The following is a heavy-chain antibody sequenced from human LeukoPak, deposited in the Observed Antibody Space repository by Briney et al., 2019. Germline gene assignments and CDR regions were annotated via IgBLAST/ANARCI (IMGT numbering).Heavy chain of an antibody. CDR1: GFTVSSNY. Sequence: GGSLRLSCAASGFTVSSNYMTWVRQAPGKGLEWVSVIYSGGDTYYADSVKGRFTTSRDNSENTLYLQMNSLRAEDTALYYCARKTTVTGRWYFDLWGRGTLVTVSS. J-gene: IGHJ2*01. CDR2: IYSGGDT. D-gene: IGHD4-17*01. V-gene: IGHV3-66*01. CDR3: ARKTTVTGRWYFDL.